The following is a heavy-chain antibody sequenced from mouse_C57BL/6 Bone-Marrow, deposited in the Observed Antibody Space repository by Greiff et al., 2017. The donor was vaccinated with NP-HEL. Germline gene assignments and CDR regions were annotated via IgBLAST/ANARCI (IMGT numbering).Heavy chain of an antibody. CDR3: ARDGGYYPYWYFDV. J-gene: IGHJ1*03. Sequence: QVQLQQPGAELVKPGASVKLSCKASGYTFTSYWMQWVKQRPGQGLEWIGEIDPSDSYTNYNQKLKGKATLTVDTSSSTAYMQLSSLTSEDSAVYYCARDGGYYPYWYFDVWGTGTTVTVSS. D-gene: IGHD2-3*01. V-gene: IGHV1-50*01. CDR2: IDPSDSYT. CDR1: GYTFTSYW.